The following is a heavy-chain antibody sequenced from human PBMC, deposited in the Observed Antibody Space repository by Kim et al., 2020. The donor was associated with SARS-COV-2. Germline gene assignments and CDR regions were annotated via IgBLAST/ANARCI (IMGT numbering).Heavy chain of an antibody. V-gene: IGHV4-39*01. CDR1: GGSISSSSYY. D-gene: IGHD3-16*01. Sequence: SETLSLTCTVSGGSISSSSYYWGWIRQPPGKGLEWIGSIYYSGSTYYNPSLKSRVTISVDTSKNQFSLKLSSVTAADTAVYYCAFGRPHNWFDPWGQGTLVTVSS. J-gene: IGHJ5*02. CDR3: AFGRPHNWFDP. CDR2: IYYSGST.